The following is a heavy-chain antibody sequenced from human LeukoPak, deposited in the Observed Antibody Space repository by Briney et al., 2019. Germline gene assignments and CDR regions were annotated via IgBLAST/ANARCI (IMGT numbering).Heavy chain of an antibody. V-gene: IGHV4-59*08. CDR3: ARQGDYVGNWFDP. D-gene: IGHD4-23*01. Sequence: SETLSLTCTVSGGSISTYYWSWIRQPPGKGLEWIGYIHNSGSTNYNPSLKSRVTISVDTSDNQFSLKLSSVTAADTAVHYYARQGDYVGNWFDPWGQGTLVTVSP. J-gene: IGHJ5*02. CDR1: GGSISTYY. CDR2: IHNSGST.